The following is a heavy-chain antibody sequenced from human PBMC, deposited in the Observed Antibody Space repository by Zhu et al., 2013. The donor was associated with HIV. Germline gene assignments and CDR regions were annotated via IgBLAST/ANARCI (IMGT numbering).Heavy chain of an antibody. Sequence: EVQLVESGGGLVKPGGSLRLSCAASGFTFSNYGMKWVRQAQGKGPEWVSSISSSSTYILYADAVKGRFTISRDNAKNSLYLQMNSLRADDTAVYYCVRGDDYILFDYWGQGTLVHRLL. V-gene: IGHV3-21*01. CDR1: GFTFSNYG. CDR2: ISSSSTYI. CDR3: VRGDDYILFDY. D-gene: IGHD4-4*01. J-gene: IGHJ4*02.